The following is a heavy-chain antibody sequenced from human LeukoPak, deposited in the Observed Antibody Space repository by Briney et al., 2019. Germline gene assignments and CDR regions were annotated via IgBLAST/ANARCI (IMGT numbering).Heavy chain of an antibody. Sequence: ASVKVSCKASGYTFTSYGISWVRQAPGQGLEWMGWISAYNGNTNYAQKLQGRVTMTTDTSTSTAYMELRSLRSEDTAVYYCASWAQYSSSWYTNAFDIWGQGTMVTVSS. CDR2: ISAYNGNT. J-gene: IGHJ3*02. D-gene: IGHD6-13*01. CDR1: GYTFTSYG. V-gene: IGHV1-18*01. CDR3: ASWAQYSSSWYTNAFDI.